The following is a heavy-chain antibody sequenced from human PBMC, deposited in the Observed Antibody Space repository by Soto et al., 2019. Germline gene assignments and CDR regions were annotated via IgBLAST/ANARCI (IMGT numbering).Heavy chain of an antibody. V-gene: IGHV3-15*01. CDR3: TTEGIAVAGRLYYFDY. J-gene: IGHJ4*02. CDR1: GFTFSNAW. D-gene: IGHD6-19*01. Sequence: GGSLRLSCAASGFTFSNAWMSWVRQAPGKGLEWVGRIKSKTDGGTTDYAAPVKGRLTISRDDSKNTLYLQMNSLKTEDTAVYYCTTEGIAVAGRLYYFDYWGQGTLVTVSS. CDR2: IKSKTDGGTT.